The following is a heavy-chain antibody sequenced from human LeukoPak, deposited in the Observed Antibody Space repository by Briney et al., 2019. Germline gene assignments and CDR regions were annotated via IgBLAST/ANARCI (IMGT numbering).Heavy chain of an antibody. CDR2: ISAYNGNT. V-gene: IGHV1-18*01. J-gene: IGHJ5*02. Sequence: ASVKVSCKASGYTFTSYGISWVRQAPGQGLEWMGWISAYNGNTNYAQKLQGRVTMTTDTSTSTAYMELRRLRSDDTAVYYCARPVSSGWRNWFDPWGQGTLVTVSS. CDR1: GYTFTSYG. CDR3: ARPVSSGWRNWFDP. D-gene: IGHD6-19*01.